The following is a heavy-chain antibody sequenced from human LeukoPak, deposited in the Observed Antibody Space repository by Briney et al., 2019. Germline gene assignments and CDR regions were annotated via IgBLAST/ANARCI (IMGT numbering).Heavy chain of an antibody. Sequence: GGSLRLSCAASGFTFSSYGMHWVRQAPGKGLEWVAFIRYDGSNKYYADSVKGRFTISRDNSKNTLYLQMNSLRAEDTAVYYCAKGGRSGNYYGIDYWGQGTMVTVSS. CDR3: AKGGRSGNYYGIDY. J-gene: IGHJ4*02. CDR1: GFTFSSYG. V-gene: IGHV3-30*02. CDR2: IRYDGSNK. D-gene: IGHD1-26*01.